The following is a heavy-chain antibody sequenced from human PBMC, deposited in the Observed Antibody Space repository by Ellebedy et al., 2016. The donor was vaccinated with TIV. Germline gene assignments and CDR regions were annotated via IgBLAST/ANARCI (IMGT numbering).Heavy chain of an antibody. CDR2: ISGSSENT. CDR3: AKGNRGSYYLFDY. D-gene: IGHD3-10*01. V-gene: IGHV3-23*01. J-gene: IGHJ4*02. CDR1: GFTFSIYA. Sequence: PGGSLRLSCAASGFTFSIYALSWVRQAPGKGLEWVSTISGSSENTYYADSVKGRFTISRDNSKNTLYLQLNSLRAEDTAVYYCAKGNRGSYYLFDYWGQGTLVTVSS.